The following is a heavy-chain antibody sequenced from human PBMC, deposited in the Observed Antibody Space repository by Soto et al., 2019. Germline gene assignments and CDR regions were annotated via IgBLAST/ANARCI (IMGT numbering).Heavy chain of an antibody. D-gene: IGHD3-22*01. V-gene: IGHV4-59*01. CDR3: ARYYYDSSGYYLFDY. Sequence: PSETLSLTCTVSGGSISSYYWSWIRQPPGKGLEWIGYIYYSGSTNYNPSLKSRVTISVDTSKNQFSLKLSSVTAADTAVYYCARYYYDSSGYYLFDYWGQGTLVTVSS. CDR1: GGSISSYY. J-gene: IGHJ4*02. CDR2: IYYSGST.